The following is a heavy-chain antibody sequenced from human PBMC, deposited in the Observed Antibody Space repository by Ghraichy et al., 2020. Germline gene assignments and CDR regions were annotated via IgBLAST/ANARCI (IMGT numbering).Heavy chain of an antibody. CDR3: ARDRTEPNFDY. Sequence: LSLTCAASGFSFGGYSMNWVRQSPGNGLEWLSYISSASDATRYADSVKGLFTISRDNAKNSLYLQMNSLREEDTAVYYCARDRTEPNFDYWGQGTLVAASS. J-gene: IGHJ4*02. CDR2: ISSASDAT. D-gene: IGHD1-14*01. CDR1: GFSFGGYS. V-gene: IGHV3-48*02.